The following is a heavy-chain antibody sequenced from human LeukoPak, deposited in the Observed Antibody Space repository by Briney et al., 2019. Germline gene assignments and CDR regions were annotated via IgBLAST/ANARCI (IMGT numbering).Heavy chain of an antibody. CDR2: IRYDGSNK. Sequence: GGSLRLSCAASGFTFSSYGMHWVRQAPGKGLEWVAFIRYDGSNKYYADSVKGRFTISRDNSKNTLYLQMNSLRAEDTAVYYCAKDQGVVPAPYFQHWGQGTLVTVSS. CDR3: AKDQGVVPAPYFQH. V-gene: IGHV3-30*02. J-gene: IGHJ1*01. D-gene: IGHD2-2*01. CDR1: GFTFSSYG.